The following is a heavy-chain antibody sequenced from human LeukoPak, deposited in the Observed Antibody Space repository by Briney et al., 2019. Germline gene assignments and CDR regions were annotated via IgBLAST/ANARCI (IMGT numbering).Heavy chain of an antibody. CDR3: ARANYYDSSGYSRGAFDI. D-gene: IGHD3-22*01. CDR1: GYSINSGYY. V-gene: IGHV4-38-2*02. J-gene: IGHJ3*02. Sequence: PSETLSLTCTVSGYSINSGYYWGWIRQPPGKGLEWIGSMFHSGSTYYNRSLKSRVTISVDTSKKQFSLKLSSVTAADTVVYYCARANYYDSSGYSRGAFDIWGQGTMVTVSS. CDR2: MFHSGST.